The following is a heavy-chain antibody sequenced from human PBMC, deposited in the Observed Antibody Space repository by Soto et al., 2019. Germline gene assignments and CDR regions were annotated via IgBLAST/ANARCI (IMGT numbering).Heavy chain of an antibody. J-gene: IGHJ4*02. V-gene: IGHV3-23*01. CDR2: ISGSGGST. D-gene: IGHD6-19*01. Sequence: AISGSGGSTYYADSVKGRFTISRDNSKNTLYLQMNSLRAEDTAVYYCAKDLRGWPVDYWGQGTLVTGSS. CDR3: AKDLRGWPVDY.